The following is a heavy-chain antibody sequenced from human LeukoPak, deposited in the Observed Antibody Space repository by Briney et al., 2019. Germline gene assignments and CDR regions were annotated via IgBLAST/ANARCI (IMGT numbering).Heavy chain of an antibody. Sequence: PGGSLRLSCAVSGFPFSGFWVSWSRHAPGKGLEGVASIKTEESEGYYADVVKGRFTISRDNAKNSLYLQINSLRAEDTAVYYCARSSYSSSSSVWGQGTMVTVSS. CDR1: GFPFSGFW. CDR3: ARSSYSSSSSV. J-gene: IGHJ3*01. D-gene: IGHD6-6*01. CDR2: IKTEESEG. V-gene: IGHV3-7*01.